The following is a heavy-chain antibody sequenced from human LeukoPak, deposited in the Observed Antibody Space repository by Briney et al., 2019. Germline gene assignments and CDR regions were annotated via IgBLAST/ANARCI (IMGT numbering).Heavy chain of an antibody. J-gene: IGHJ3*02. CDR2: IRSKAYGGTT. CDR3: TRDRYCSGGSCLDAFDI. D-gene: IGHD2-15*01. CDR1: GFTFGDYA. Sequence: PGGSLRLSCTTSGFTFGDYAMGWVRQAPGKGLECVAFIRSKAYGGTTEYAASVKGRFTISRDDSKSIAYLQMNSMKTEDTAVYYCTRDRYCSGGSCLDAFDIWGQGTMVTVSS. V-gene: IGHV3-49*04.